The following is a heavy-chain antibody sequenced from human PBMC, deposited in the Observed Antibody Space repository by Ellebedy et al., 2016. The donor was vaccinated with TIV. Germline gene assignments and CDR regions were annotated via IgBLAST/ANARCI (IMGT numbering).Heavy chain of an antibody. V-gene: IGHV1-69*13. CDR3: ARGNTYDAADALHI. J-gene: IGHJ3*02. D-gene: IGHD2-8*01. CDR2: INAIFGTA. Sequence: ASVKVSCKAAGGTFRSHAITWVRQAPGQGLEWMGGINAIFGTANYAQKIQDRVTITADESTSTVYLQLNSLRSEDSAVYYCARGNTYDAADALHIWGQGTVVTVSA. CDR1: GGTFRSHA.